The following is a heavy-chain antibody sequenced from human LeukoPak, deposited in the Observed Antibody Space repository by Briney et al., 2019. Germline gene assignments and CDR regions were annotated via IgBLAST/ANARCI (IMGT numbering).Heavy chain of an antibody. J-gene: IGHJ4*02. CDR1: GFTFSGYG. Sequence: GGSLRLSCAASGFTFSGYGMHWVRQAPGKGLEWVAFVRYDSSNKYYADSVKGRFTVSRDNSKNMLYLQMNSLRAEDTAVYYCARDMLHYDILTGYYKGAQDYWGQGTLVTVSS. CDR3: ARDMLHYDILTGYYKGAQDY. V-gene: IGHV3-30*02. CDR2: VRYDSSNK. D-gene: IGHD3-9*01.